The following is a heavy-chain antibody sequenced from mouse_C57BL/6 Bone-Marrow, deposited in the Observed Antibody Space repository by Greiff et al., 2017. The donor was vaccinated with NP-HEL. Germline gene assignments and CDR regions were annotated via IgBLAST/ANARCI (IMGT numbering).Heavy chain of an antibody. J-gene: IGHJ3*01. CDR3: AKNYDGYPAWFAY. CDR1: GYAFSSSW. CDR2: LSPGDGDT. V-gene: IGHV1-82*01. Sequence: QVQLKQSGPELVKPGASVKISCKASGYAFSSSWMNWVKQRPGKGLAWIGRLSPGDGDTNYNGKFKGKATLTADKSSSTAYMQLSSLTSEDSAVYFCAKNYDGYPAWFAYWGQGTLVTVSA. D-gene: IGHD2-3*01.